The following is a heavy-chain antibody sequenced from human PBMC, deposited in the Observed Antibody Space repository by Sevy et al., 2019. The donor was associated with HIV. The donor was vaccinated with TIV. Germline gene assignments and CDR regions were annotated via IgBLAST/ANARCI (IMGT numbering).Heavy chain of an antibody. Sequence: GGSLRLSCVASGFSFSSYGMHWVRQAPGKGLEWISYISDRGTTIYYADSVKGRFTISRDDAKNSLYLHMNSLRDEDTAVYYCARGRWAIHGSGYSYWGQGTVVTVSS. J-gene: IGHJ4*03. CDR1: GFSFSSYG. V-gene: IGHV3-48*02. CDR2: ISDRGTTI. D-gene: IGHD3-22*01. CDR3: ARGRWAIHGSGYSY.